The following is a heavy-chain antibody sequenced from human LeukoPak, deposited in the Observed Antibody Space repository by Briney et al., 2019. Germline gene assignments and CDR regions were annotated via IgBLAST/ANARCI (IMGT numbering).Heavy chain of an antibody. Sequence: PGGSLRLSCAASGFTFRSYAMSWVRQAPGKGLEWVSTISRSGGSTYYADSVKGRFTISRDNSKNTLYLQMNSLRAEDTAVFFCAREPEGLVTIKAFFDYWGQGTLVTVSS. J-gene: IGHJ4*02. CDR3: AREPEGLVTIKAFFDY. CDR1: GFTFRSYA. D-gene: IGHD3-9*01. CDR2: ISRSGGST. V-gene: IGHV3-23*01.